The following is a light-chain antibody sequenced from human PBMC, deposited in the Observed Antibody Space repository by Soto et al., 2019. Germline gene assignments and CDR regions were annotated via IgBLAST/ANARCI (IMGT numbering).Light chain of an antibody. Sequence: QSVLTQPPSASGSPGQSVTISCTGTSSDVGGYKYVSWYQQHPGKAPQLMIYEVNKRPSGVPDRFSGSKSGNTASLTVSGLQAEDEADYYCRPYAGGINLEVFGTGTKVTVL. CDR1: SSDVGGYKY. J-gene: IGLJ1*01. V-gene: IGLV2-8*01. CDR3: RPYAGGINLEV. CDR2: EVN.